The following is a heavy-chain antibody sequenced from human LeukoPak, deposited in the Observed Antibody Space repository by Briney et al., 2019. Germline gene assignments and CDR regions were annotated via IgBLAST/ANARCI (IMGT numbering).Heavy chain of an antibody. D-gene: IGHD2-15*01. Sequence: PGGSLRLSCRTSGFTFGDYAMSWFRQAPGKGLEWVGFIRSKAYGGTTEYAASVKGRFTISRDDSKSIAYLQMSSLRTEDTAVYYCTSHCSGGRCPKTDAFDIWGQGTMVTVSS. CDR1: GFTFGDYA. CDR3: TSHCSGGRCPKTDAFDI. CDR2: IRSKAYGGTT. J-gene: IGHJ3*02. V-gene: IGHV3-49*03.